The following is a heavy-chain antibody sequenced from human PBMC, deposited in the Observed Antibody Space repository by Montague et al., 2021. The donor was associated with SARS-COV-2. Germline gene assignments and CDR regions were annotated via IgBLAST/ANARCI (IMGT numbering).Heavy chain of an antibody. CDR3: AKDRQLVGDYAFDI. Sequence: SLRLSCAASGFTFSSYAMSWVRQAPGKGLEWVSTISISDGNTYYADSVKGWFTISRDKSKNTLYLQMNSLRAEDTAVYYCAKDRQLVGDYAFDIWGQGTMVTVSS. CDR2: ISISDGNT. V-gene: IGHV3-23*01. CDR1: GFTFSSYA. D-gene: IGHD6-13*01. J-gene: IGHJ3*02.